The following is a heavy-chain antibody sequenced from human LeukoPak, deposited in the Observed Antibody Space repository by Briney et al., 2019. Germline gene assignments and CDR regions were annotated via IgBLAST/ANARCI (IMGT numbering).Heavy chain of an antibody. CDR2: IYYSGST. J-gene: IGHJ4*02. D-gene: IGHD5-18*01. CDR3: ARNEFRYGAVDY. CDR1: GGSISSGGYY. V-gene: IGHV4-31*03. Sequence: SETLSLTCTVSGGSISSGGYYWSWIRQHPGKGLEWIGYIYYSGSTYYNPSLKSRVTISVDTSKSQFSLKLSSVTAADTAVYYCARNEFRYGAVDYWGQGTLVTVSS.